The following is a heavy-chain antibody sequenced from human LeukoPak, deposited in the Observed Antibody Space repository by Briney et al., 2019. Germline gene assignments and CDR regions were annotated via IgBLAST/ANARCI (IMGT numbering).Heavy chain of an antibody. CDR2: IGIDSGNT. J-gene: IGHJ4*02. Sequence: GGALRLCCAASGFTLSDYSMNWVRQAPGKGLEWISYIGIDSGNTNYADSVKGRFTISGDKAKNSLYLQMNSLRVEDTAVYYCARDYKYAFDNWGQGTLVTVSS. CDR3: ARDYKYAFDN. CDR1: GFTLSDYS. D-gene: IGHD5-24*01. V-gene: IGHV3-48*01.